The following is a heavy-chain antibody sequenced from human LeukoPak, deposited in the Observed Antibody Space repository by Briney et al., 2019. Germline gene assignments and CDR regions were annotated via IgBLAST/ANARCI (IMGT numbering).Heavy chain of an antibody. CDR3: ARYYDSSGYPHAFDI. D-gene: IGHD3-22*01. V-gene: IGHV1-69*13. CDR2: IIPIFGTA. Sequence: SVKVSCKASGGTFSSYAISWVRQAPGQGLEWMGGIIPIFGTANYAQKFQGRVTITADESTSTPYMELSSLRSEDAAVYYCARYYDSSGYPHAFDIWGQGTMVTVSS. J-gene: IGHJ3*02. CDR1: GGTFSSYA.